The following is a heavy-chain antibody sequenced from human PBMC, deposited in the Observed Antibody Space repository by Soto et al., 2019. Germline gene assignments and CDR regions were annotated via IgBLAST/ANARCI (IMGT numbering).Heavy chain of an antibody. J-gene: IGHJ4*02. CDR1: GFMFRTYA. D-gene: IGHD3-22*01. CDR3: ARDQGVVLAYYFDY. V-gene: IGHV3-30*04. Sequence: QVQLVESGGGVVQPGRSLRLSCEASGFMFRTYAMHWVRQAPGKGLEWGAVISYDGRNKYYADSVKGRFTVSRDNSENTLYLQMNSLRAEDTAVYYCARDQGVVLAYYFDYWGQGALVTVSS. CDR2: ISYDGRNK.